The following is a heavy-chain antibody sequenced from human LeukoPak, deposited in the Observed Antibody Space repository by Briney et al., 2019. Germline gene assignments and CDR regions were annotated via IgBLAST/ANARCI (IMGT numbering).Heavy chain of an antibody. CDR2: IIPIFGTA. J-gene: IGHJ4*02. Sequence: GASVKVSCKASGGTFSSYAISWVRHAPGQGLEWMGGIIPIFGTANYAQKFQGRVTITADESTSTAYMELSSLRSEDTAVYYCARVRGYDFWSGYYSPSYYFDYWGQGTLVTVSS. D-gene: IGHD3-3*01. CDR1: GGTFSSYA. CDR3: ARVRGYDFWSGYYSPSYYFDY. V-gene: IGHV1-69*13.